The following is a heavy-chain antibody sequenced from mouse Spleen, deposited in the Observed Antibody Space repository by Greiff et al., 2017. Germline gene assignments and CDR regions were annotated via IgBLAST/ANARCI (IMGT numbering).Heavy chain of an antibody. CDR2: IDPSDSYT. CDR3: ASGSSGTQFAY. Sequence: QVQLKQPGAELVMPGASVKLSCKASGYTFTSYWMHWVKQRPGQGLEWIGEIDPSDSYTNYNQKFKGKATLTVDKSSSTAYMQLSSLTSEDSAVYYCASGSSGTQFAYWGQGTLVTVSA. V-gene: IGHV1-69*01. CDR1: GYTFTSYW. D-gene: IGHD4-1*01. J-gene: IGHJ3*01.